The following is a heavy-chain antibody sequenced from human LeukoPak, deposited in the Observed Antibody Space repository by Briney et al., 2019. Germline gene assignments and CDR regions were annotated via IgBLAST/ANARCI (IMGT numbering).Heavy chain of an antibody. J-gene: IGHJ3*02. V-gene: IGHV1-46*01. Sequence: GASVKVTCKASGYTFTSYGISWVRQAPGQGLEWMGIINPSGGSTSYAQKFQGRVTMTRDMSTSTVYMELSSLRSEDTAVYYCARVLRAARNAFDIWGQGTMVTVSS. D-gene: IGHD6-25*01. CDR2: INPSGGST. CDR3: ARVLRAARNAFDI. CDR1: GYTFTSYG.